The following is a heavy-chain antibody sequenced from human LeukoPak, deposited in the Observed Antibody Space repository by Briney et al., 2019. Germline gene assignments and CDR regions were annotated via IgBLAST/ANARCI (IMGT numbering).Heavy chain of an antibody. J-gene: IGHJ3*02. CDR3: ARGMVVAATTRGAFDI. Sequence: SETLSLTCTVSGGSISSYYWSWIRQPPGKGLEWIGEINHSGSTNYNPSLKSRVTISVDTSKNQFSLKLSSVTAADTAVYYCARGMVVAATTRGAFDIWGQGTMVTVSS. CDR2: INHSGST. D-gene: IGHD2-15*01. CDR1: GGSISSYY. V-gene: IGHV4-34*01.